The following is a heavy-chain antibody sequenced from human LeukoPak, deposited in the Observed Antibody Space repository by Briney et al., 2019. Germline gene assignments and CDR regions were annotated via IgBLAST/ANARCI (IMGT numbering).Heavy chain of an antibody. J-gene: IGHJ3*02. CDR3: ARTYYDSSRGPDAFDI. V-gene: IGHV3-53*01. D-gene: IGHD3-22*01. CDR1: GFTVSSNY. CDR2: IYSGGST. Sequence: GGSLRLSCAASGFTVSSNYMSWVRQAPGKGLEWVSVIYSGGSTYYADSVKGRFTISRDNSKNTLYLQMNSLRAEDTAAYYCARTYYDSSRGPDAFDIWGQGTMVTVSS.